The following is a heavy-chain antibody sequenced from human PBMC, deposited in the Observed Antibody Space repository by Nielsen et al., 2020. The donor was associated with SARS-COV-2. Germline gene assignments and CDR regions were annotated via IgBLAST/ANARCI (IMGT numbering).Heavy chain of an antibody. CDR1: GFTFSGSA. J-gene: IGHJ4*02. V-gene: IGHV3-73*01. CDR2: IRSYANEYAT. D-gene: IGHD4-23*01. Sequence: GGSLRLSCVASGFTFSGSAMHWVRQASGKGLEWLGRIRSYANEYATAYAASVKGRFTISRDGSKNTAYLQMNSLKTEDTAVYYCSSPTVAYWGQGTLVTVSS. CDR3: SSPTVAY.